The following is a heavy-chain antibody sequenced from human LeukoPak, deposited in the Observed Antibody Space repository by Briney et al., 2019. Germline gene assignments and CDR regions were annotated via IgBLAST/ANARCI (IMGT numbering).Heavy chain of an antibody. Sequence: PGGSLRLSCAASGFTFSSYSMNWVRQAPGKGLEWVSSISSSSSYIYYADSVKGRFTISRDNAKNSLYLQMNSLRAEDTAVYYCARGLRSSQNFDYWGQGTLVTVSS. CDR1: GFTFSSYS. D-gene: IGHD4-17*01. J-gene: IGHJ4*02. CDR2: ISSSSSYI. CDR3: ARGLRSSQNFDY. V-gene: IGHV3-21*01.